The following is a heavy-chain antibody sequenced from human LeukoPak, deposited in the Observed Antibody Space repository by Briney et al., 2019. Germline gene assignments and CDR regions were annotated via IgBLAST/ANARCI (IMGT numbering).Heavy chain of an antibody. CDR3: ARVGGTNYYYYGMDV. CDR2: IYYSGST. Sequence: PSETLSLTCTVSGGSVSSGSYYWSWIRQPPGKGLEWIGYIYYSGSTNYNPSLKSRVTISVDTSKNQFSLKLSSVTAADAAVYYCARVGGTNYYYYGMDVWGQGTTVTVSS. J-gene: IGHJ6*02. V-gene: IGHV4-61*01. D-gene: IGHD1-26*01. CDR1: GGSVSSGSYY.